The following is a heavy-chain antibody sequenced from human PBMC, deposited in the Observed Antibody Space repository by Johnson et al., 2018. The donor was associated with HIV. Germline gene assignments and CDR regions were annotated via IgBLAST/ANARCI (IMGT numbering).Heavy chain of an antibody. CDR1: GFTVNSNY. CDR2: ISSSGSTI. CDR3: VREDGAFDL. J-gene: IGHJ3*01. Sequence: QVQLVESGGGLIQPGGSLRLSCAASGFTVNSNYMSWIRQAPGKGLEWVSYISSSGSTIYYADSVKGRFTISRDNARNTLYLQMNSLRADDTAVYYCVREDGAFDLWGQGTVVTVSS. D-gene: IGHD5-24*01. V-gene: IGHV3-11*04.